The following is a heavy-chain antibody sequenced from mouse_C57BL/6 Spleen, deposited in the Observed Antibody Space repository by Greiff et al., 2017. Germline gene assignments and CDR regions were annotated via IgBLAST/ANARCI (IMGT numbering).Heavy chain of an antibody. CDR2: ISYDGSN. CDR1: GYSITSGYY. V-gene: IGHV3-6*01. J-gene: IGHJ3*01. CDR3: ASWEWFAY. Sequence: ESGPGLVKPSQSLSLTCSVTGYSITSGYYWNWIRQFPGNKLEWMGYISYDGSNNYNPSLKNRISLTRDTSKNQFFLELNSVTTEDTATYDCASWEWFAYWGQGTLVTVSA. D-gene: IGHD4-1*01.